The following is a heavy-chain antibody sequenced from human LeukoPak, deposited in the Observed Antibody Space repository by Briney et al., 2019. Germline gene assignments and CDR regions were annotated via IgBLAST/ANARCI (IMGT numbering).Heavy chain of an antibody. D-gene: IGHD5-18*01. CDR1: GGSISRSPYY. CDR2: ISYSGST. CDR3: ARQIPDTAMVTEPYYYYMDV. V-gene: IGHV4-39*01. J-gene: IGHJ6*03. Sequence: SETLSLTCSVPGGSISRSPYYWGWIRQPPGKGLEWIGTISYSGSTYYNPSLKSRVTIFVDTSKNQFSLKLSSVTAADTAVYYCARQIPDTAMVTEPYYYYMDVWGKGTTVTISS.